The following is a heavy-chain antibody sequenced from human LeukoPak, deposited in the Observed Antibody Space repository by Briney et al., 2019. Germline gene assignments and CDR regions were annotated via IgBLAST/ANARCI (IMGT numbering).Heavy chain of an antibody. D-gene: IGHD5/OR15-5a*01. CDR2: IFDGGTT. CDR1: GVTFSTIY. J-gene: IGHJ6*02. CDR3: AREVSLSL. V-gene: IGHV3-53*01. Sequence: GGSLRLSCATSGVTFSTIYMSWVRQAPGKGLEWVSVIFDGGTTYYADSVKGRFTISRDTSTKTLNLQMDSLRAEDTAVYYCAREVSLSLWGQGTTVTVSS.